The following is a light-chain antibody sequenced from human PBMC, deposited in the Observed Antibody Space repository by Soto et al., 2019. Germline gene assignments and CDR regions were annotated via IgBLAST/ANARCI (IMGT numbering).Light chain of an antibody. CDR1: NIGVRS. Sequence: SYELTQAPSVSVAPGQTASITCGANNIGVRSVHWHQKKSGQAPVLVVYDDDARPSGIPGRFSGSNSGNTATLTITRVEAGDEADYYCQVWDDSRDQQVFGGGTKLTVL. J-gene: IGLJ3*02. V-gene: IGLV3-21*02. CDR3: QVWDDSRDQQV. CDR2: DDD.